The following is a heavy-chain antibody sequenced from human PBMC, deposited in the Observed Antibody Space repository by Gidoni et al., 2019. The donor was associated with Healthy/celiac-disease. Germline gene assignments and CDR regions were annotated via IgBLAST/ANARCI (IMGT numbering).Heavy chain of an antibody. CDR1: GGSISSSSYY. Sequence: QLQLQESGPGLVKPSETLSLTCTVSGGSISSSSYYWGWIRQPPGKGLEWIGGIYYSGSTYYNPSLKSRVTISVDTSKNQFSLKLSSVTAADTAVYYCARHTEAVAGKVGEIHPNWFDPWGQGTLVTVSS. D-gene: IGHD6-19*01. CDR3: ARHTEAVAGKVGEIHPNWFDP. CDR2: IYYSGST. J-gene: IGHJ5*02. V-gene: IGHV4-39*01.